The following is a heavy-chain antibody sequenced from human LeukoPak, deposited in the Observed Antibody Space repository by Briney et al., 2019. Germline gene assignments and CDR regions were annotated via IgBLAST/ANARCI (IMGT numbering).Heavy chain of an antibody. CDR2: ISSSSSTI. CDR3: ARDRPGYSSSWYSDY. V-gene: IGHV3-48*02. CDR1: GFTFSSYS. D-gene: IGHD6-13*01. Sequence: GGSLRLSCAASGFTFSSYSMNWVRQAPGKGLEWASYISSSSSTIYYADSVKGRFTISRDNAKNSLYLQMNSLRDEDTAVYYCARDRPGYSSSWYSDYWGQGTLVTVSS. J-gene: IGHJ4*02.